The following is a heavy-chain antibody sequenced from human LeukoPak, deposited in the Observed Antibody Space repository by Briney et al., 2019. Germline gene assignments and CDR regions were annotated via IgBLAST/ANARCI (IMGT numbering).Heavy chain of an antibody. J-gene: IGHJ6*03. V-gene: IGHV1-2*02. Sequence: ASVKVSCKASGYTFTGYYIHWVRQAPGQGLEWMGWIKPNSGGTNNAQKFQGRVTITRDSSTSTAYMEVRRLISDDTAVYYCARDRHPSGYCDYFYYMDVWGKGTMVPVSS. D-gene: IGHD5-12*01. CDR3: ARDRHPSGYCDYFYYMDV. CDR2: IKPNSGGT. CDR1: GYTFTGYY.